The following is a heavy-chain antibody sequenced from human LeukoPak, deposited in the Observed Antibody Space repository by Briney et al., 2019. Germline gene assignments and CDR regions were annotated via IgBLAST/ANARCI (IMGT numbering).Heavy chain of an antibody. CDR1: GGTFSSYA. Sequence: ASVKVSCKASGGTFSSYAISWVRQAPGQGLEWMGRIIPILGIANYAQKFQGRVTITADKSTSTAYMELSSLRSEDTAVYYCARAVLYCGGDCYSSFYYYYGMDVWGQGTTVTVSS. CDR2: IIPILGIA. J-gene: IGHJ6*02. CDR3: ARAVLYCGGDCYSSFYYYYGMDV. V-gene: IGHV1-69*04. D-gene: IGHD2-21*02.